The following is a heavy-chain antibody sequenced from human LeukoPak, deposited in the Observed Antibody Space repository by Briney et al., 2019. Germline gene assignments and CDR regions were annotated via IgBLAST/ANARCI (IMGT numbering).Heavy chain of an antibody. J-gene: IGHJ4*02. CDR1: GFSFSSFS. V-gene: IGHV3-48*01. Sequence: GGSLRLSCAASGFSFSSFSMNWVRQAPGKGLEWVSYISSSSSTIYYADSVKGRFTISRDNGKNSLFLHMNGLTAEDTAVYYCARDYGGDFDYWGQGTLVAVSS. D-gene: IGHD2-21*01. CDR2: ISSSSSTI. CDR3: ARDYGGDFDY.